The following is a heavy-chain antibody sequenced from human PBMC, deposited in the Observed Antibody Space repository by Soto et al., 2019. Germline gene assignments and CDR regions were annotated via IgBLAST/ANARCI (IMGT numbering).Heavy chain of an antibody. CDR2: ISAYNGNT. D-gene: IGHD4-17*01. J-gene: IGHJ4*02. V-gene: IGHV1-18*01. CDR3: ARDQNTVKRGGNFDY. Sequence: ASVKVSCKASGYTFTSYGISWVRQAPGQGLEWMGWISAYNGNTNYAQKLQGRVTMTTDTSTSTAYMELRSLRSDDTAVYYCARDQNTVKRGGNFDYWGQGTLVTVSS. CDR1: GYTFTSYG.